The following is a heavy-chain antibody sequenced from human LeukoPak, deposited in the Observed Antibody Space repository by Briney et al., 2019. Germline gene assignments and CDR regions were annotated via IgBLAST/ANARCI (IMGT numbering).Heavy chain of an antibody. V-gene: IGHV4-4*07. J-gene: IGHJ4*02. CDR2: IYASGST. Sequence: SETLSLTCTVSGGSISGYYWSWMRQPAGKGLEWIGRIYASGSTNYNPSLKRRVTMSVDTSKNQFSLKLSSVTAADTAVYYCARDPFRGYFDLWGQGTLVTVSS. D-gene: IGHD3-16*01. CDR1: GGSISGYY. CDR3: ARDPFRGYFDL.